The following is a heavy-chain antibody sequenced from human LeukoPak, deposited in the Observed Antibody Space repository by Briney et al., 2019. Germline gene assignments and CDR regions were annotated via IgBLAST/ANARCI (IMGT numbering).Heavy chain of an antibody. CDR3: ARGYGSGSYNNFNH. CDR1: GGSISSSSYY. CDR2: IYTGGST. V-gene: IGHV4-61*02. Sequence: SETLSLTCTVSGGSISSSSYYWSWIRQPAGKGLEWIGRIYTGGSTNYNPSLKSRVTMSVDTSKSQFSLNLSSVTAADTAVYYCARGYGSGSYNNFNHWGQGILVTVSS. D-gene: IGHD3-10*01. J-gene: IGHJ4*02.